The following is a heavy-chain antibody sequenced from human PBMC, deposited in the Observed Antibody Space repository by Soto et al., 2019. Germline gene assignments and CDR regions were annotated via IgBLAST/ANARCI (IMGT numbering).Heavy chain of an antibody. CDR1: GFTFSSYA. CDR3: AKDRSFSWTFDY. D-gene: IGHD2-2*01. J-gene: IGHJ4*02. CDR2: ISGSGGST. Sequence: PGGSLRLSCAASGFTFSSYAMSWVRQAPGKGLEWVSAISGSGGSTYYAGSVKGRFTVSRDNSQNTLYLQMNSLRAEDTALYYCAKDRSFSWTFDYWGQGAQVTVSS. V-gene: IGHV3-23*01.